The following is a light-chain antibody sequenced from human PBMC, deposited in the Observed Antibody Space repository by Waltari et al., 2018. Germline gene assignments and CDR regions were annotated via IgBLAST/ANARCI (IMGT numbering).Light chain of an antibody. CDR2: YDD. CDR3: AAWDDSLNGHVV. Sequence: QSVLTQPPPVSEPPMQSVPISCSGRSSTIRNNAVTCYQQPPGKAPKLLIYYDDLLPSGVSDRFAGSKSGTSASLAINGLQSEDEADYHCAAWDDSLNGHVVFGGGTKLTVL. V-gene: IGLV1-36*01. J-gene: IGLJ2*01. CDR1: SSTIRNNA.